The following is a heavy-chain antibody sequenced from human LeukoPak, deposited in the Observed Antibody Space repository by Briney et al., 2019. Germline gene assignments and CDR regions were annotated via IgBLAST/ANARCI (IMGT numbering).Heavy chain of an antibody. V-gene: IGHV4-4*07. CDR2: IYTSGST. Sequence: SETLSLTCTVSGGSISSYYWSWIRQPAGKGLEWIGRIYTSGSTNYNPSLQSRVTISLDTSKNQFSLKLSSVTAADTAVYYCARGVGFRGYVDYWGQGTLVTVSS. J-gene: IGHJ4*02. CDR3: ARGVGFRGYVDY. CDR1: GGSISSYY. D-gene: IGHD5-12*01.